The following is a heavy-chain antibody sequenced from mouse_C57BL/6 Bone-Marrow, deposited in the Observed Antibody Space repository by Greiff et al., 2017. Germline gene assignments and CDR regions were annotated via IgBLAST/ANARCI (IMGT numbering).Heavy chain of an antibody. CDR3: ANDGYYLYYAMDY. CDR2: IWRGGST. J-gene: IGHJ4*01. CDR1: GFSLTSYG. V-gene: IGHV2-5*01. Sequence: VQVVESGPGLVQPSQSLSITCTVSGFSLTSYGVHWVRQSPGKGLEWLGVIWRGGSTDYNAAFMSRLSITKDNSKSQVFFKMNSLQADDTAIYYCANDGYYLYYAMDYWGQGTSVTVSS. D-gene: IGHD2-3*01.